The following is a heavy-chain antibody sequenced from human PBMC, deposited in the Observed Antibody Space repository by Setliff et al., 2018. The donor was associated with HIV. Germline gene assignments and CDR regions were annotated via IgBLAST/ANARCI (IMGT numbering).Heavy chain of an antibody. V-gene: IGHV1-24*01. CDR1: GYTLTELS. CDR3: ATRTRWIQLSFDGIFDY. Sequence: ASVTVSCKVSGYTLTELSIHWVRQAFGKGLEWMGGFDPEDGEAIYAQKFQGRVIMTEDTSTDTAYMELSSLTSGDAAVYYCATRTRWIQLSFDGIFDYWGQGTPVTVSS. CDR2: FDPEDGEA. J-gene: IGHJ4*02. D-gene: IGHD5-18*01.